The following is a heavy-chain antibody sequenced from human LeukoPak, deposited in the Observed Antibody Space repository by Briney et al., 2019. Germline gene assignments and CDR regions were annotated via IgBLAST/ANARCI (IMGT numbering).Heavy chain of an antibody. CDR1: GGTFSSYA. D-gene: IGHD1-26*01. Sequence: ASVKVSCKASGGTFSSYAISWVRQAPGQGLEWMGGIIPIFGTANYAQKFQGRVTITADKSTSTAYMELSRLRSDDTAVYYCAREKVGARPEYYYYYYMDVWGKGTTVTISS. V-gene: IGHV1-69*06. CDR2: IIPIFGTA. J-gene: IGHJ6*03. CDR3: AREKVGARPEYYYYYYMDV.